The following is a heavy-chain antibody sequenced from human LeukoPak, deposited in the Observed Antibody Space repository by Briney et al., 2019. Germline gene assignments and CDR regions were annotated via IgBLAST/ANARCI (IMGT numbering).Heavy chain of an antibody. Sequence: SETLSLTCTVSGGSISSYYWSWIRQPPGKGLEWIGYIYYSGSTNYNPSLKSRVTISVDTSKNQFSLKLSSVTAADTAVYYCARADAYSSGWYGVWGQGTLVTVSS. V-gene: IGHV4-59*01. D-gene: IGHD6-19*01. CDR1: GGSISSYY. J-gene: IGHJ4*02. CDR2: IYYSGST. CDR3: ARADAYSSGWYGV.